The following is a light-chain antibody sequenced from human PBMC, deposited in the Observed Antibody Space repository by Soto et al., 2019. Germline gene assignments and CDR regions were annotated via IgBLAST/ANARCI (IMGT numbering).Light chain of an antibody. CDR3: QQSYNIQALT. Sequence: DIQMTQSPSSLCASVGDRVAITSRASENITNYLNWDQQKPGKAPNVLIYGAASLQSGVPSRFSGSGSGTKFTLTINSLQPEDYATYYCQQSYNIQALTGGGGTKVEIK. V-gene: IGKV1-39*01. CDR2: GAA. CDR1: ENITNY. J-gene: IGKJ4*01.